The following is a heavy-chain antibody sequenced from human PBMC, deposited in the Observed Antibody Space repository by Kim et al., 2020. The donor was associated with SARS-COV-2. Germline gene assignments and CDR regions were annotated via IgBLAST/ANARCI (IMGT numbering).Heavy chain of an antibody. J-gene: IGHJ5*02. V-gene: IGHV4-59*13. Sequence: SETLSLTCTVSGGSISSYYWSWIRQPPGKGLEWIGYIYYSGSTNYNPSLKSRVTISVDTSKNQFSLKLSSVTAADTAAYYCARVPAATRGVWFDPWGQGT. CDR3: ARVPAATRGVWFDP. D-gene: IGHD2-2*01. CDR1: GGSISSYY. CDR2: IYYSGST.